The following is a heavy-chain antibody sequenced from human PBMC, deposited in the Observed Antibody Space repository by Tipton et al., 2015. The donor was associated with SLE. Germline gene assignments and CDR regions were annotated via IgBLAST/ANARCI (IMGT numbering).Heavy chain of an antibody. Sequence: TLSLTCTVSGGSISSGSYYWSWIRQPAGKGLEWIGYIYTSGSTNYNPSLKSRVTISVDTSKNQFSLKLSSVTAADTSVYYCARAYSSSWEGEYFQHWGQGTLVTVSS. CDR3: ARAYSSSWEGEYFQH. CDR1: GGSISSGSYY. CDR2: IYTSGST. D-gene: IGHD6-13*01. V-gene: IGHV4-61*09. J-gene: IGHJ1*01.